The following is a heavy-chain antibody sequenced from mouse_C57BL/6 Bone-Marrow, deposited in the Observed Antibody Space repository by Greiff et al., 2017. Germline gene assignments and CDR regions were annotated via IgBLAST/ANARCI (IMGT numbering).Heavy chain of an antibody. V-gene: IGHV1-53*01. J-gene: IGHJ1*03. CDR2: ISPSNGGT. D-gene: IGHD4-1*01. CDR3: AWDWYFDV. Sequence: VQLQQSGPELVKPGASVKISCKASGYTFTDYYINWVSQRPGQGLEWIGNISPSNGGTNYNEKFKSKATLTVDKSSSTAYMQLSSLTSEDSAVYYCAWDWYFDVWGTGTTVTVSS. CDR1: GYTFTDYY.